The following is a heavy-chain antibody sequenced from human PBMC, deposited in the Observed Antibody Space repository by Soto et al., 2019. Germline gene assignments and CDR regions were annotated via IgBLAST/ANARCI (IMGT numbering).Heavy chain of an antibody. Sequence: GGSLRLSCAASGFTFCDYYMSWIRQAPGKGLEWLALISYDGTNKYNADSVKGRFTISRDNPNNTLYLQLNSLRPDDTAVYYCARTTTVAGTPEFDYWGQGALVTVSS. V-gene: IGHV3-30-3*01. CDR3: ARTTTVAGTPEFDY. CDR2: ISYDGTNK. CDR1: GFTFCDYY. D-gene: IGHD6-19*01. J-gene: IGHJ4*02.